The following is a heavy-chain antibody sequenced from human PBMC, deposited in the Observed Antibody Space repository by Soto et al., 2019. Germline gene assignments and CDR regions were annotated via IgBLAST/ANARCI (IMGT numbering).Heavy chain of an antibody. CDR2: IWYDESKK. J-gene: IGHJ5*02. CDR1: GFTFRSYG. V-gene: IGHV3-33*01. Sequence: QVQLVESGGGVVQPGRSLRLSCAASGFTFRSYGMHWVRQAPGKGLEWVALIWYDESKKSYSDSVKGRFTISRDNSKNTMFLQMNSLRAEDTAVYYCARGIVGSHWGWFDAWGQGILVTVSS. CDR3: ARGIVGSHWGWFDA. D-gene: IGHD1-26*01.